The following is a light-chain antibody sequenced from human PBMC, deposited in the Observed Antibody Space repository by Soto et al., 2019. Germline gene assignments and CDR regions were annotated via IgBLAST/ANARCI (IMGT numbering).Light chain of an antibody. CDR1: SGSVSTSYY. Sequence: QTVVTQEQSFSVSPGGTVTLTCGLSSGSVSTSYYPSWYQQTPGQAPRTLIYSTNTRSSGVPDRFSGSILGNKAALTITGAQADDESDYYCVLYMGSGIWVFGGGTKLTGL. CDR3: VLYMGSGIWV. V-gene: IGLV8-61*01. CDR2: STN. J-gene: IGLJ3*02.